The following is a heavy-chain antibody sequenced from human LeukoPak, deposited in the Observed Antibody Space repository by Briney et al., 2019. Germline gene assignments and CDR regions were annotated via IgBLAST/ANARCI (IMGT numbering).Heavy chain of an antibody. J-gene: IGHJ4*02. CDR1: GYTFTGYY. CDR3: ARVREWLAPYFDY. Sequence: ASVKVSCKASGYTFTGYYMHWVRQAPGQGLEWMGWINPNSGGTNYAQKFQGRVTVTRDTSISTAYMELSRLRSDDTAVYYCARVREWLAPYFDYWGQGTLVTVSS. D-gene: IGHD6-19*01. CDR2: INPNSGGT. V-gene: IGHV1-2*02.